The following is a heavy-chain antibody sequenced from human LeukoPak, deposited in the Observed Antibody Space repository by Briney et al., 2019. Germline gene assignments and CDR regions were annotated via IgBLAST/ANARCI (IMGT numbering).Heavy chain of an antibody. CDR3: ARRIWADWYFDL. CDR1: GGSISSYY. Sequence: PSETLSFTCTVSGGSISSYYWSWIRHPPGKGLEWFGYIYYSGSTTYNPSLKSRVTISVDTSKNQFSLKLSSVTAADTAVYYCARRIWADWYFDLWGRGTLVTVSS. J-gene: IGHJ2*01. V-gene: IGHV4-59*08. D-gene: IGHD6-19*01. CDR2: IYYSGST.